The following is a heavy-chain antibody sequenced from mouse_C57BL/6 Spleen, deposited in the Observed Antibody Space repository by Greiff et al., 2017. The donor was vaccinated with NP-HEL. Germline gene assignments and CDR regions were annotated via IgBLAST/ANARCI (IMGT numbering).Heavy chain of an antibody. J-gene: IGHJ1*03. Sequence: QVQLQQSGAELVRPGTSVKVSCKASGYAFTNYLIEWVKQRPGQGLEWIGVINPGSGGTNYTEKFKGKATLTADKSSSTAYMQLSSLTSEASAVYFCARCEVTTSHWYFDVWGTGTTVTVSS. V-gene: IGHV1-54*01. CDR1: GYAFTNYL. D-gene: IGHD2-2*01. CDR2: INPGSGGT. CDR3: ARCEVTTSHWYFDV.